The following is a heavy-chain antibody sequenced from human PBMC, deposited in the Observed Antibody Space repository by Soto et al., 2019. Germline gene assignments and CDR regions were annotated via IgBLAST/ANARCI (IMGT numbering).Heavy chain of an antibody. CDR1: GYSFITYG. V-gene: IGHV1-18*01. CDR3: ARDNIAVRPGWFDT. CDR2: ISVYSGDT. J-gene: IGHJ5*02. Sequence: ASVKVSCKGSGYSFITYGISWVRQAPGQGLEWMGWISVYSGDTKYAQKFQDRVTLTKDTSTSTVYMELRGLRSDDAAVYYCARDNIAVRPGWFDTWGQGTLVTVSS. D-gene: IGHD6-6*01.